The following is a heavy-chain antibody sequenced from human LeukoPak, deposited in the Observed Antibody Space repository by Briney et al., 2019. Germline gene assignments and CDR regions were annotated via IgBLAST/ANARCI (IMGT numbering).Heavy chain of an antibody. D-gene: IGHD5-24*01. V-gene: IGHV4-39*07. CDR3: ARDKRDGYNRFDY. J-gene: IGHJ4*02. Sequence: SETLSLTCTVSGVSISSSSYYWGWIRQPPGKGLEWIGSIYYSGSTYYNPSLKSRVTISVDTSKNQFSLKLSSVTAADTAVYYCARDKRDGYNRFDYWGQGTLVTVSS. CDR1: GVSISSSSYY. CDR2: IYYSGST.